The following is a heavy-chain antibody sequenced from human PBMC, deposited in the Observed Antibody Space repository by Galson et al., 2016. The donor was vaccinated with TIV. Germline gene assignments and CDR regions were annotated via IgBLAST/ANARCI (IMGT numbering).Heavy chain of an antibody. CDR1: GYTFSDYY. CDR2: INPNSGGT. Sequence: QSGAEVKKPGESLKISCKASGYTFSDYYMRWVRQAPGQGLEWMGWINPNSGGTVYAQKFRGRVTMTRNTSVRTAYMELSSLRSKDTAVYYCARSGDYGDYWGQGTLVTVSS. V-gene: IGHV1-2*02. J-gene: IGHJ4*02. D-gene: IGHD4-17*01. CDR3: ARSGDYGDY.